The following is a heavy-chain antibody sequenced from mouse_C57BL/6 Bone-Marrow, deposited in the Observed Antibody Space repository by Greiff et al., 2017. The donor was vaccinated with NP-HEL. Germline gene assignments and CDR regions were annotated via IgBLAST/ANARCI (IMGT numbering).Heavy chain of an antibody. CDR2: ISDGGSYT. D-gene: IGHD1-1*01. J-gene: IGHJ1*03. CDR1: GFTFSSYA. Sequence: EVKLVESGGGLVKPGGSLKLSCAASGFTFSSYAMSWVRQTPEKRLEWVATISDGGSYTYYPDNVKGRFTISRDNAKTNLYLQMSHLKSEDTAMYYCARFITTAWYFDVWGTGTTVTVSS. V-gene: IGHV5-4*03. CDR3: ARFITTAWYFDV.